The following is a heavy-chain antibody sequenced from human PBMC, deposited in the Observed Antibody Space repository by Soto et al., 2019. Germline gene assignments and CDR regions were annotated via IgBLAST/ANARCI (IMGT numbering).Heavy chain of an antibody. V-gene: IGHV3-7*03. Sequence: EVQLLGSGGGLVQPGGSLRLSCVASGFTFSTYWMNWVRQAPGMGLEWVANINPDGSVGTNVDSVKGRFTTSRDNAKNSLYVQMNSLRGDDTAVYFCAGWGGHDFNYWGQGILVTVSS. CDR1: GFTFSTYW. D-gene: IGHD3-16*01. CDR2: INPDGSVG. J-gene: IGHJ4*02. CDR3: AGWGGHDFNY.